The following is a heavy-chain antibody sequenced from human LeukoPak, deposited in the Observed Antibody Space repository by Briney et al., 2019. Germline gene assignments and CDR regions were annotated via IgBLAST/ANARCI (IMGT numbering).Heavy chain of an antibody. V-gene: IGHV4-38-2*02. Sequence: NPSETLSLTCTVSGYSIRSGFHWAWIRQPPGRGLEWIGSISHSGSTHFNPSLKSRLIISLDTSKNQFSLKLTSVTATDTAVYYCARYYDLSGGAYWGQGTLVTVSS. CDR2: ISHSGST. J-gene: IGHJ4*02. D-gene: IGHD3-22*01. CDR1: GYSIRSGFH. CDR3: ARYYDLSGGAY.